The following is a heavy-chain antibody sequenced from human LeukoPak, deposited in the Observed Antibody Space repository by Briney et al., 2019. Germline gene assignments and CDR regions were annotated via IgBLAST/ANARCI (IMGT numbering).Heavy chain of an antibody. J-gene: IGHJ4*02. Sequence: PGGSLRLSCAASGFTVSSNFMTWVRQAPGKGLEWVSAISGSGGSTYYADSVKGRFTISRDNSKNTLYLQMNSLRAEDTAVYYCAKSRRLDDILTGYFDYWGQGTLVTVSS. D-gene: IGHD3-9*01. V-gene: IGHV3-23*01. CDR3: AKSRRLDDILTGYFDY. CDR1: GFTVSSNF. CDR2: ISGSGGST.